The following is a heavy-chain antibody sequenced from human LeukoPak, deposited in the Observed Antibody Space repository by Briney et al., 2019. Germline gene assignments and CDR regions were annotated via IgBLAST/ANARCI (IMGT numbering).Heavy chain of an antibody. CDR1: GFTFSTYS. Sequence: PGGSLRLSCAASGFTFSTYSMNWVRQAPGKGLEWVSSISSTSSYIYYADSVKGRFTISRDNAQKSLYLQMNSLRAEDTAVYYCARVGYNSGWYEYWGQGTLVTVSS. V-gene: IGHV3-21*01. CDR2: ISSTSSYI. J-gene: IGHJ4*02. D-gene: IGHD6-19*01. CDR3: ARVGYNSGWYEY.